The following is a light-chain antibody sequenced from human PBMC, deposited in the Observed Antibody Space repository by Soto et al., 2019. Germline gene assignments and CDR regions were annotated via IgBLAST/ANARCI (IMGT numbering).Light chain of an antibody. CDR1: QSVSND. Sequence: LTQSPSTLSVSPGERATISCRASQSVSNDLAWYQQKPGKAPKHLIYDASTRDTGIPARFSGSGSGTAFTLTIIGLQSADVFVYYYRQYNNWPPWTFGQGTKVEIK. V-gene: IGKV3-15*01. J-gene: IGKJ1*01. CDR2: DAS. CDR3: RQYNNWPPWT.